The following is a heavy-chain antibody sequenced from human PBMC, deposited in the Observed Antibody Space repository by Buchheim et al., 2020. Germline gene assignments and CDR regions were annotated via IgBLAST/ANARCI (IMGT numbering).Heavy chain of an antibody. D-gene: IGHD3-3*01. Sequence: QLQLQESGPGLVKPSETLSLTCTVSGGSISSSSYYWGWIRQPPGKGLEWIGSIYYSGRTYYNPSLKSRVPISVATSKNQFSLKLSSVTAADTAVYYCAIFGVVIIEGWFDPWGQGTL. CDR2: IYYSGRT. V-gene: IGHV4-39*01. CDR1: GGSISSSSYY. CDR3: AIFGVVIIEGWFDP. J-gene: IGHJ5*02.